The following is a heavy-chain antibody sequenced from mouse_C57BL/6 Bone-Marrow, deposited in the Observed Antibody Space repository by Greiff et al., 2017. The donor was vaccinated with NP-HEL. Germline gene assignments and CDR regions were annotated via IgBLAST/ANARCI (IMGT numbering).Heavy chain of an antibody. D-gene: IGHD1-1*01. CDR3: ARGRGPITTVVATRDFDV. V-gene: IGHV5S21*01. CDR1: GFTFSSYA. J-gene: IGHJ1*03. CDR2: ISSGGDYI. Sequence: EVMLVESGEGLVKPGGSLKLSCAASGFTFSSYAMSWVRQTPEQRLEWVAYISSGGDYIYYAETVKGRFTISRDNARKTLYLQMSSLKSEDTAMYYCARGRGPITTVVATRDFDVWGTGTTVTVSS.